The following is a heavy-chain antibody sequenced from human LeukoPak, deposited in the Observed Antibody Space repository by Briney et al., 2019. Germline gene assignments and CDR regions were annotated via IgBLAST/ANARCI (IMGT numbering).Heavy chain of an antibody. D-gene: IGHD5-24*01. CDR3: ARRRSPSETGAFDI. CDR2: IYQSGST. J-gene: IGHJ3*02. V-gene: IGHV4-38-2*02. CDR1: GYSISSGYY. Sequence: PSETLSLTCTVSGYSISSGYYWGWIRQSPEKGLEWIGTIYQSGSTYYNPSLKSRVTISVDTSKNQFSLKLSSVTAADTAVYYCARRRSPSETGAFDIWGQGTMVTVSS.